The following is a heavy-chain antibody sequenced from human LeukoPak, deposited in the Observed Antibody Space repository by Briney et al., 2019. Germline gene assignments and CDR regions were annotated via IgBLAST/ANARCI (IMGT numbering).Heavy chain of an antibody. J-gene: IGHJ3*02. CDR1: SGSISRYY. D-gene: IGHD6-19*01. Sequence: SETLSLTCAVSSGSISRYYWSWIRQPPGKGLDWIGYIYYTGSTYYNPSLKSRISISLDTSKNQFSLKLNSVTAADTAVYYCARKSVAVRDAFDIWGQGTMVTVSS. V-gene: IGHV4-59*01. CDR2: IYYTGST. CDR3: ARKSVAVRDAFDI.